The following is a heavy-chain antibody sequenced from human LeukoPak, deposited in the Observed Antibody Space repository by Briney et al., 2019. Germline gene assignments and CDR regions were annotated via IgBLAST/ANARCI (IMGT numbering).Heavy chain of an antibody. CDR2: IVDSGRT. J-gene: IGHJ4*02. V-gene: IGHV4-59*01. Sequence: AETLSLTCTVSGGSISDYYWGWFRQPPGKGLEWIGYIVDSGRTNYNASLKGRASISVDTSRRQFSLKLTSVTAADTAIYYCTTGGGWLTDYWGQGTLVTVSS. CDR3: TTGGGWLTDY. CDR1: GGSISDYY. D-gene: IGHD5-24*01.